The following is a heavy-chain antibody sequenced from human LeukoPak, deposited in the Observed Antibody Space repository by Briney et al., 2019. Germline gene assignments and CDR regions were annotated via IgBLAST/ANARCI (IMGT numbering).Heavy chain of an antibody. Sequence: GGSLRLSCAGSGFTVSGNYMTWVRQAPGKGLEWVSVISSGGNTYYADSAKGRFTISRDSSKDTLYLQMNSLRGGDTAVYYCARARTTVTSFDYWGQGTLVTVSS. V-gene: IGHV3-66*01. CDR3: ARARTTVTSFDY. J-gene: IGHJ4*02. CDR2: ISSGGNT. D-gene: IGHD4-17*01. CDR1: GFTVSGNY.